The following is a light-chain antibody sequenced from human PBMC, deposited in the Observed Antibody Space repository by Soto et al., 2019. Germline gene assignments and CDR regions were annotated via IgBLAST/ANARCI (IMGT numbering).Light chain of an antibody. CDR1: QGMSSY. V-gene: IGKV1-9*01. Sequence: IQVPQSPSSLSASVGDRITITCRVSQGMSSYLAWYQQKPGKAPKLLIYAAYTFQSGVPSRFSGGGSGPDFTLTISNLQPEDIATYYCQQVDTSHSFGGGTKVEIK. CDR2: AAY. J-gene: IGKJ4*01. CDR3: QQVDTSHS.